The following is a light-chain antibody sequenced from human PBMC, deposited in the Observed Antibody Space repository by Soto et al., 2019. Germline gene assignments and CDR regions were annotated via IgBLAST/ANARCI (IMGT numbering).Light chain of an antibody. CDR3: QAWDSSTVV. V-gene: IGLV3-1*01. CDR2: QDS. Sequence: SYELTQPPSVSGSPGQTASITCSGDKSGDKYACWYQQKPGQSPVLVIYQDSKRPSGIPERFSGSNSGNTATLTISGTQAMDEADYYCQAWDSSTVVFGGGTKLTVL. J-gene: IGLJ2*01. CDR1: KSGDKY.